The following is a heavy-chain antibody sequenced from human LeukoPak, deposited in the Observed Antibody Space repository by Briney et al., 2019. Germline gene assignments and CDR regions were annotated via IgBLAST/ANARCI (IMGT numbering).Heavy chain of an antibody. D-gene: IGHD3-22*01. V-gene: IGHV3-23*01. Sequence: GGSLRLSCAASGFTFSSYAMSWVRQAPGKGLEWVSAISGSDGSTYYADSVKGRFTISRDNSKNTLYLQMNSLRAEDTAVYYCAKDLPHYYDSSGYYSLDYYYGMDVWGQGTTVTVSS. J-gene: IGHJ6*02. CDR1: GFTFSSYA. CDR3: AKDLPHYYDSSGYYSLDYYYGMDV. CDR2: ISGSDGST.